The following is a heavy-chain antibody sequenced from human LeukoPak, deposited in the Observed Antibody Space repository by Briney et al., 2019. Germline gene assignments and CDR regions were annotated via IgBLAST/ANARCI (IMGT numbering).Heavy chain of an antibody. CDR2: ISGSGGSK. V-gene: IGHV3-23*01. Sequence: WVTLRFSCSASGFTFCSNAMGWDGQGQGKGWEWVLAISGSGGSKYYEDSVKGRFTIYRDNTKNTLYLQRNSLKAEDTAVYYCAKDRIAVAGLFDYWGQGTLVTVSS. CDR1: GFTFCSNA. D-gene: IGHD6-19*01. CDR3: AKDRIAVAGLFDY. J-gene: IGHJ4*02.